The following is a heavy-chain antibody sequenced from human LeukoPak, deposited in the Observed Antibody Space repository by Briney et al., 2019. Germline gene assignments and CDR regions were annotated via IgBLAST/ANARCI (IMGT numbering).Heavy chain of an antibody. Sequence: SETLSLTCTVSGGSISSSSYYWGWIRQPPGKGLEWIGSIYYSGSTYYNPSLKSRVTISVGTSKNQFSLKLSSVTAADTAVYYCARVSGGEYYYYYYMDVWGKGTTVTVSS. CDR3: ARVSGGEYYYYYYMDV. J-gene: IGHJ6*03. V-gene: IGHV4-39*07. CDR2: IYYSGST. CDR1: GGSISSSSYY. D-gene: IGHD2-15*01.